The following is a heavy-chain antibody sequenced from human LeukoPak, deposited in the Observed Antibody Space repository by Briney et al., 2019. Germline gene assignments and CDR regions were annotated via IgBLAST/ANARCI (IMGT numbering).Heavy chain of an antibody. CDR2: ISYDGSNK. CDR3: ASSPYYDFWSGYYDY. CDR1: GSTFSSYA. V-gene: IGHV3-30-3*01. Sequence: GGSLRLSCAASGSTFSSYAMSWVRQAPGKGLEWVAVISYDGSNKYYADSVKGRFTISRDNSKNTLYLQMNSLRAEDTAVYYCASSPYYDFWSGYYDYWGQGTLVTVSS. D-gene: IGHD3-3*01. J-gene: IGHJ4*02.